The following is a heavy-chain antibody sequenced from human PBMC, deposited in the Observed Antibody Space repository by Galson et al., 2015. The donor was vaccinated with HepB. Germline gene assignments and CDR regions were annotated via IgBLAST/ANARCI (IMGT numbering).Heavy chain of an antibody. J-gene: IGHJ6*02. CDR2: IWYDGSNK. D-gene: IGHD1-14*01. V-gene: IGHV3-33*01. CDR3: ARDFIRVNHLVLGYYYYGMDV. Sequence: SLRLSCAASGFTFSSYGMHWVRQAPGKGLEWVAVIWYDGSNKYYADSVKGRFTISRDNSKNTLYLQMNSLRAEDTAVYYCARDFIRVNHLVLGYYYYGMDVWGQGTTVTVSS. CDR1: GFTFSSYG.